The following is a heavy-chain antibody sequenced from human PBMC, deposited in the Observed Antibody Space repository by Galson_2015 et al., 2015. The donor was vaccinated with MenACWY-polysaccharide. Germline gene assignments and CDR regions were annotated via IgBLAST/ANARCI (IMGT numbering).Heavy chain of an antibody. CDR3: ARDPTQKATTVPSGLFDH. CDR1: GYTFTTYA. Sequence: SVKVSCKASGYTFTTYAMNWVRQAPGQGLEWVGGINTNTGNPTYARGFTGRFVFSLDASVSTAYLQISSLKAEDTAVYYCARDPTQKATTVPSGLFDHWGQGTLVTVSS. V-gene: IGHV7-4-1*02. D-gene: IGHD1-26*01. CDR2: INTNTGNP. J-gene: IGHJ4*02.